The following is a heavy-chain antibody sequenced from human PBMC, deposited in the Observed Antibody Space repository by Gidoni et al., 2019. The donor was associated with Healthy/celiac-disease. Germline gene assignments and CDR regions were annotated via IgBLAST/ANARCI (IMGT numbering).Heavy chain of an antibody. V-gene: IGHV3-13*05. J-gene: IGHJ2*01. CDR3: ARTNTVTPLASGYFDL. Sequence: EVQLVESGGGLVQPGGSLRLSCAASGFTFSSYDMHWVRHATGKGLEWVSAIGTAGDPYYPGSVKGRFTISRENAKNSLYLQMNSLRAGDTAVYYCARTNTVTPLASGYFDLWGRGTLVTVSS. D-gene: IGHD4-17*01. CDR1: GFTFSSYD. CDR2: IGTAGDP.